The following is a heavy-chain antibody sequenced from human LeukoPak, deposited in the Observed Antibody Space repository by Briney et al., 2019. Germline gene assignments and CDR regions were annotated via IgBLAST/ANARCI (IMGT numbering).Heavy chain of an antibody. V-gene: IGHV5-51*01. CDR3: ARHRYCSGGSCGDFDY. CDR1: GYSFTSYW. J-gene: IGHJ4*02. Sequence: GESLKISCKGSGYSFTSYWIGWVRQMPGKGLEWMGIIYPGDSDTRYSPSFQGQVTISADKSISTAHLQWSSLKASDTAMYYCARHRYCSGGSCGDFDYWGQGTLVTVSS. D-gene: IGHD2-15*01. CDR2: IYPGDSDT.